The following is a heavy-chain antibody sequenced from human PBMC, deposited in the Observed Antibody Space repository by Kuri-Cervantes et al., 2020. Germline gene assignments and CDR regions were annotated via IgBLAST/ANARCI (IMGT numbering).Heavy chain of an antibody. J-gene: IGHJ2*01. D-gene: IGHD6-13*01. CDR3: ARVRAGIAAAGQRRYFDL. V-gene: IGHV1-8*01. CDR1: GYTFTSYD. Sequence: ASVKVSCKASGYTFTSYDINWVRQATGQGLEWMGWMNPNRGNTGYAQKFQGRVTMTRNTSISTAYMELSSLRSEDTAVYYCARVRAGIAAAGQRRYFDLWGRGTLVTVSS. CDR2: MNPNRGNT.